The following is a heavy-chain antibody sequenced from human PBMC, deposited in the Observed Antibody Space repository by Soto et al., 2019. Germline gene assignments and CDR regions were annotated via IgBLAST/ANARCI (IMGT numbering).Heavy chain of an antibody. J-gene: IGHJ3*02. CDR3: AKDRALITMIVVVIDAFDI. D-gene: IGHD3-22*01. CDR2: ISGSGGST. CDR1: GFAFISYA. V-gene: IGHV3-23*01. Sequence: WGSLRLSCAASGFAFISYAMIFFRHSPLKGLEWVSAISGSGGSTYYADSVKGRFTISRDNSKNTLYLQMNSLRAEDTAVYYCAKDRALITMIVVVIDAFDIWGQGTMVTVSS.